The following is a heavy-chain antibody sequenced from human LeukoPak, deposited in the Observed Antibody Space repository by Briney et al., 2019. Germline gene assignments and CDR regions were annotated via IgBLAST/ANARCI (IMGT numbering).Heavy chain of an antibody. V-gene: IGHV3-7*01. CDR1: GFTFANSW. J-gene: IGHJ4*02. CDR3: TRDTIGSLDY. Sequence: GGSLRLSCAASGFTFANSWMAWVRQAPGKGLEWVSNIKRDGSKKHYAASLKARFTISRDNPKKSLFLQMKNLRADDTAIYYCTRDTIGSLDYWGQGILVTVAS. D-gene: IGHD1-26*01. CDR2: IKRDGSKK.